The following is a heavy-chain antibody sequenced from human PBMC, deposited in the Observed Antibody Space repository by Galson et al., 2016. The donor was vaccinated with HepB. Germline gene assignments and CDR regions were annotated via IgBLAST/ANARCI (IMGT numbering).Heavy chain of an antibody. CDR2: IGTAGDP. CDR3: VRLGTAAAVANRRGSVY. V-gene: IGHV3-13*05. CDR1: GFTFSSYD. D-gene: IGHD2-2*01. J-gene: IGHJ4*02. Sequence: SLRLSCAASGFTFSSYDMHWVRQATGKGLEWVSAIGTAGDPYYPGSVKGRFTISRENAKNSLYLQMNSLRAGDTAIYYCVRLGTAAAVANRRGSVYWSQGTRVTVSS.